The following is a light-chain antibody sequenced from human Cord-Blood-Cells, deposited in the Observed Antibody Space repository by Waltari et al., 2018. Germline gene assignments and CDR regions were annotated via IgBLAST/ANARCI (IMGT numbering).Light chain of an antibody. Sequence: DIVMTQSPDSLAVSLGERATINCKSSQSVLYSSNNKNYLAWYQQKPGQPPKLLIYWASTRGSGVPERFSGSGYGTDFTLTISSLQAEDVAVYYCQQYYSTPPTFCGGTKVEIK. CDR2: WAS. CDR1: QSVLYSSNNKNY. CDR3: QQYYSTPPT. J-gene: IGKJ4*01. V-gene: IGKV4-1*01.